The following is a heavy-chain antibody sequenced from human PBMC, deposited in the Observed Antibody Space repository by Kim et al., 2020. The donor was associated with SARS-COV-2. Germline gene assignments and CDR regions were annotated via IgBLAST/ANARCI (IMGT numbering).Heavy chain of an antibody. CDR3: ARGDIVVVPAAIYNWFDP. D-gene: IGHD2-2*01. Sequence: SETLSLTCTVSGGSISSSSYYWGWIRQPPGKGLEWIGSIYYSGSTYYNPPLKSRVTISVDTSKNQFSLKLSSVTAADTTVYYCARGDIVVVPAAIYNWFDPWGQGTLVTVSS. CDR2: IYYSGST. V-gene: IGHV4-39*01. CDR1: GGSISSSSYY. J-gene: IGHJ5*02.